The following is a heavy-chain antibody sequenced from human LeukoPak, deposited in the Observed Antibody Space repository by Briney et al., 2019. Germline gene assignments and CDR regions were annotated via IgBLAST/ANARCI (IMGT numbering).Heavy chain of an antibody. CDR3: AKEGVQLERLG. D-gene: IGHD1-1*01. CDR1: GGSISSSSYY. CDR2: IYYSGST. V-gene: IGHV4-39*07. J-gene: IGHJ4*02. Sequence: SETLSLTCTVSGGSISSSSYYWGWIRQPPGKGLEWIGSIYYSGSTYYNPSLKSRVTISVDTSKNQFSLKLSSVTAADTAVYYCAKEGVQLERLGWGQGTLVTVSS.